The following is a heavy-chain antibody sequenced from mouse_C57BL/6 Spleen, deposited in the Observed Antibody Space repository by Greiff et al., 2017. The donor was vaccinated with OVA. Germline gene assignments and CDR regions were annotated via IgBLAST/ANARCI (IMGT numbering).Heavy chain of an antibody. V-gene: IGHV1-62-2*01. CDR1: GYTFTEYT. CDR3: ARHEAVTPYFDY. Sequence: VQLQQSGAELVKPGASVKLSCKASGYTFTEYTIHWVKQRSGQGLEWIGWFYPGSGSIKYNEKFKDNATLTTDKSSSTVYMELSRLTSEDSAVYVCARHEAVTPYFDYWGQGTTLTVSS. CDR2: FYPGSGSI. D-gene: IGHD2-2*01. J-gene: IGHJ2*01.